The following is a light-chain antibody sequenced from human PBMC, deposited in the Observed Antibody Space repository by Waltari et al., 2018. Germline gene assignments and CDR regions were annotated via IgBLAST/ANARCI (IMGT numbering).Light chain of an antibody. J-gene: IGKJ1*01. CDR1: QSVLYRSNNNNY. CDR2: WAS. V-gene: IGKV4-1*01. CDR3: QQYYNTPWT. Sequence: DIVMTQSPDSLAVSLVERATLNCKSSQSVLYRSNNNNYLAWYQQKPGQPPNLLIYWASTRESGVPDRFSSSGSGTDFTLTISSLQVADVAVYYCQQYYNTPWTFGQGTKVEIK.